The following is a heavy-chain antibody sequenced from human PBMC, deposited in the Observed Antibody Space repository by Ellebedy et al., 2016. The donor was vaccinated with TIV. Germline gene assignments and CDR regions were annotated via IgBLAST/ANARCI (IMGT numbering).Heavy chain of an antibody. V-gene: IGHV3-30-3*01. CDR3: ARTGGGRWFGVTSLSLDV. D-gene: IGHD3-10*01. CDR1: GFTFSTYA. CDR2: ISSDGSNK. Sequence: PGGSLRLSCAASGFTFSTYAMHWVRQAPGKGLEWVAVISSDGSNKYYADSVKGRFTISRDNSKNTLYLQMNSLRAEDTAVYYCARTGGGRWFGVTSLSLDVWGQGTTVTVSS. J-gene: IGHJ6*02.